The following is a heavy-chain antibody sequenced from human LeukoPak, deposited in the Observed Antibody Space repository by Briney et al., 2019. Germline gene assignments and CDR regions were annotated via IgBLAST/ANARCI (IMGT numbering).Heavy chain of an antibody. CDR1: NGAISSSNW. J-gene: IGHJ2*01. D-gene: IGHD3-16*01. V-gene: IGHV4-4*02. CDR3: ASSNARSNGYLHFDL. CDR2: IYYSGST. Sequence: SETLSLTCAVSNGAISSSNWWSWVRQPPGKGLEWIGSIYYSGSTYYNPSLTSRVTISVDTSKNQFSLKLRSVTAADTAVYYCASSNARSNGYLHFDLWGRGTLVSVSS.